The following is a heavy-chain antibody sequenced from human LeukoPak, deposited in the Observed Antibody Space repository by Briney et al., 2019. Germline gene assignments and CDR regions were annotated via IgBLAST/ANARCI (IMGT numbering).Heavy chain of an antibody. CDR3: ATHYDILTERFDY. D-gene: IGHD3-9*01. CDR1: GGTFSSYA. J-gene: IGHJ4*02. Sequence: SVKVSCKASGGTFSSYAISWVRQAPGQGLEWMGGIIPIFGTANYAQKFQGRVTITADKSTSTAYMELSSLRSEDTAVYYCATHYDILTERFDYWGQGTLVTVSS. V-gene: IGHV1-69*06. CDR2: IIPIFGTA.